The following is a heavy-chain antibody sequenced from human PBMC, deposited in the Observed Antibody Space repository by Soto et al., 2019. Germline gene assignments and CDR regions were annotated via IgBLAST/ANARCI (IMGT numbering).Heavy chain of an antibody. CDR2: ISYDGNNK. V-gene: IGHV3-30*18. D-gene: IGHD2-2*01. Sequence: GGSLRLSCAASGFTFSSYGMHWVRQAPGKGLEWVAVISYDGNNKYYADSVKGRFTISRDNSKNTLYLQMNSLRAEDTAVYYCAKGGLNPDIVVVPADDAFDIWGQGTMVTVSS. CDR3: AKGGLNPDIVVVPADDAFDI. CDR1: GFTFSSYG. J-gene: IGHJ3*02.